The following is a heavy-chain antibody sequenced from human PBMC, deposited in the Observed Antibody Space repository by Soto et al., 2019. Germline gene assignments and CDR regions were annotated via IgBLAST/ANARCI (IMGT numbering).Heavy chain of an antibody. D-gene: IGHD2-15*01. V-gene: IGHV3-48*01. Sequence: GGSLRLSCAASGFTFSSYSMNWVRQAPGKGLEWVSYISSSSSTIYYADSVKGRFTISRDNAKNSLYLQMNSLRAEDTAVYYCARDLYEVELVDYYYYYGMDVWGQGTTVTVSS. CDR2: ISSSSSTI. J-gene: IGHJ6*02. CDR3: ARDLYEVELVDYYYYYGMDV. CDR1: GFTFSSYS.